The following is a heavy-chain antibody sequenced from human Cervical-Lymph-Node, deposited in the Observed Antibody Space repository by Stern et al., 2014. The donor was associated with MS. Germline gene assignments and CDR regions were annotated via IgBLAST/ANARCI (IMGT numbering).Heavy chain of an antibody. Sequence: VQLVDSGAGLVKPGGSLTLSCAASGFTFSSYSMSWVRQAPAKGLEWVSAISGSGGSTNYADSVKGRFTISRDNSKNTLYLQMNSLRAEDTAVYYCAKDRLTMIVVVATYWGQGTMVTVSS. V-gene: IGHV3-23*04. J-gene: IGHJ4*02. CDR2: ISGSGGST. D-gene: IGHD3-22*01. CDR1: GFTFSSYS. CDR3: AKDRLTMIVVVATY.